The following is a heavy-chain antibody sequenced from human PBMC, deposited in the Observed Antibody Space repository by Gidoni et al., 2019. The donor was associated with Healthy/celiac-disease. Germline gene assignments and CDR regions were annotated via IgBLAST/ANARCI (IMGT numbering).Heavy chain of an antibody. CDR3: AKGAGYFDWLSIDY. J-gene: IGHJ4*02. V-gene: IGHV3-9*01. D-gene: IGHD3-9*01. CDR2: ISGNSGSI. CDR1: GFPFDDYA. Sequence: EVQLVESGGGLVQPGRSLRLSCAASGFPFDDYAMHWVRQAPGKGLEWVSGISGNSGSIGYADSVKGRFTISRDNAKNSLYLQMNSLRAEDTALYYCAKGAGYFDWLSIDYWGQGTLVTVSS.